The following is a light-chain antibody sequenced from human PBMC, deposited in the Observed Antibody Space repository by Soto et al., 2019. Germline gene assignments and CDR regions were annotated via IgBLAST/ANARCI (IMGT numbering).Light chain of an antibody. J-gene: IGLJ2*01. Sequence: QSALTQPPSASGSPGQSVTISCTGISSDAGGYSYVSWYQQYPGKAPKLMIYDVNKRPSGVPDRFSGSKSGNTASLTVSGLQAEDEADYYCCSYAGSNNLLFGGGTKVTVL. CDR3: CSYAGSNNLL. CDR2: DVN. CDR1: SSDAGGYSY. V-gene: IGLV2-8*01.